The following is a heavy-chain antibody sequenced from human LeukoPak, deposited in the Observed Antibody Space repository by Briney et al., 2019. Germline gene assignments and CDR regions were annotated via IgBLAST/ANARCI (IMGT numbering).Heavy chain of an antibody. J-gene: IGHJ4*02. V-gene: IGHV3-48*03. Sequence: PGGSLRLSCAASGFTFSSYEMNWVRHAPGRGLKWVSHISGGGESTVYPDAVKGRFTISRDNAKNSLYLQMNSLRVEDTGVYYCARRSGRRYEYWGQGALVTVSP. CDR1: GFTFSSYE. CDR2: ISGGGEST. CDR3: ARRSGRRYEY. D-gene: IGHD5-24*01.